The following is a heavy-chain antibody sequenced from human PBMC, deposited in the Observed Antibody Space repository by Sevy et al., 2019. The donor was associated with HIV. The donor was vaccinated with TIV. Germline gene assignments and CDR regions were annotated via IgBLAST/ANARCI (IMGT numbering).Heavy chain of an antibody. Sequence: GGSLRLSCRASGFTFSNYDMYWVRQATGTGLEWVSGIDNDGDTYYPDSVKGRFTISRENGRDSLYLQMNSLRAGDTAVYYCARELYYGMDVWGQGTTVTVSS. CDR2: IDNDGDT. V-gene: IGHV3-13*01. D-gene: IGHD3-10*01. CDR1: GFTFSNYD. J-gene: IGHJ6*02. CDR3: ARELYYGMDV.